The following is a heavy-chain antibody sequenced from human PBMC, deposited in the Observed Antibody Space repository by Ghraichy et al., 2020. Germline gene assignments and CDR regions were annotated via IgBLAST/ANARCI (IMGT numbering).Heavy chain of an antibody. J-gene: IGHJ5*02. CDR2: INPNSGGT. Sequence: ASVKVSCKATGYTFTGYYMHWVRQAPGQGLEWMGWINPNSGGTNYAQKFQGWVTMTRDTSISTAYMELSRLRSDDTAVYYCARGALEMGTIGRPKAFPHNWFDPWGQGTLVTVSS. D-gene: IGHD5-24*01. V-gene: IGHV1-2*04. CDR1: GYTFTGYY. CDR3: ARGALEMGTIGRPKAFPHNWFDP.